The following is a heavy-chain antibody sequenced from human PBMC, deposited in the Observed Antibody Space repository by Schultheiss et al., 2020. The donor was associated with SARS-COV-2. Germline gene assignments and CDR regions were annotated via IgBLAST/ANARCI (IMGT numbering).Heavy chain of an antibody. CDR3: ARLGDDFWSGPPGWFDP. D-gene: IGHD3-3*01. CDR2: IYYSGST. J-gene: IGHJ5*02. CDR1: GGSISSGGYY. Sequence: SETLSLTCTVSGGSISSGGYYWSWIRQHPGKGLEWIGYIYYSGSTYYNPSLKSRDTISVDTSKNQFSLKLSSVTAADTAVYYCARLGDDFWSGPPGWFDPWGQGTLVTVSS. V-gene: IGHV4-31*03.